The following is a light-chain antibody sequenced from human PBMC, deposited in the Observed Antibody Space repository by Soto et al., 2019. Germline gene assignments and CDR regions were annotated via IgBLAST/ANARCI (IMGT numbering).Light chain of an antibody. CDR3: MQGLQTSYT. Sequence: DIVMTQSPLSLPVTPGEPASISCRSTESLLHSNGYNFLDWYLQKPGQSPQLLIYLGSNRASGVPDRFSGSGSGTDFTLKISRVEAEDAGVYYCMQGLQTSYTFGQGTKLEIK. J-gene: IGKJ2*01. CDR2: LGS. CDR1: ESLLHSNGYNF. V-gene: IGKV2-28*01.